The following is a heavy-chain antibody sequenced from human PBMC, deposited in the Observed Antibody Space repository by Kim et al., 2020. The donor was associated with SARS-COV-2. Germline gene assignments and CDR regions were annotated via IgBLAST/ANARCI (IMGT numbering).Heavy chain of an antibody. D-gene: IGHD6-13*01. CDR1: GGSISSSSYY. CDR3: AMSYSSSWYGGWDYGMDV. J-gene: IGHJ6*02. Sequence: SETLSLTCTVSGGSISSSSYYWGWIRQPPGKGLEWIGSIYYSGSTYYNPSLKSRVTISVDTSKNQFSLKLSSVTAADTAVYYCAMSYSSSWYGGWDYGMDVWGQGTTVTVSS. V-gene: IGHV4-39*01. CDR2: IYYSGST.